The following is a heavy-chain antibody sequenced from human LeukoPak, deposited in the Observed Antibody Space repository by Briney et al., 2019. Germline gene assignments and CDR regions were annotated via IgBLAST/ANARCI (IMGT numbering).Heavy chain of an antibody. CDR2: IYYSGST. CDR3: ARGVRVYDILTGYSPDYYFDY. V-gene: IGHV4-59*01. CDR1: GGSTSSSY. D-gene: IGHD3-9*01. J-gene: IGHJ4*02. Sequence: PSETLSLTCTVSGGSTSSSYWSWIRQPPGKGLEWIGYIYYSGSTNYNPSLKSRVTISVDTSKNQFSLNLSSVTAADTAVYYCARGVRVYDILTGYSPDYYFDYWGQGTLVTVSS.